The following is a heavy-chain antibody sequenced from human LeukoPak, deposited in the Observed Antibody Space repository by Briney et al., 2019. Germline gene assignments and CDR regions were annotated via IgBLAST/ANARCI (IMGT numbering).Heavy chain of an antibody. V-gene: IGHV1-3*01. CDR2: INAGNGNT. CDR1: GYTFTAYA. CDR3: VRDLGQNFDY. Sequence: ASVKVSCKASGYTFTAYAMHWVRQAPGQRLEWMGGINAGNGNTKYSQKFQGRVTITRNTSAYIAYMELSSLRSEDTAVYYCVRDLGQNFDYWGQGTLVIVSS. J-gene: IGHJ4*02.